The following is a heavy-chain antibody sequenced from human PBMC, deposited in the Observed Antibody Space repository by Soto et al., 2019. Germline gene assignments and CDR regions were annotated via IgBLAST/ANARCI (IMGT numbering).Heavy chain of an antibody. V-gene: IGHV3-48*01. J-gene: IGHJ5*02. Sequence: GGSLRLSCVASGFTFSSYSMNWVRQAPGKGLEWVSYISSSSSTIYYADSVKGRFTISRDNAKNSLYLQMNSLRAEDTAVYYCARESSSGWYPWFDPWGQGTLVTVSS. D-gene: IGHD6-19*01. CDR1: GFTFSSYS. CDR3: ARESSSGWYPWFDP. CDR2: ISSSSSTI.